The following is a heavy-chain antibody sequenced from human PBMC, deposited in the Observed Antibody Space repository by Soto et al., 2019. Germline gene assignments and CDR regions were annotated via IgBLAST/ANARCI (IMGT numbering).Heavy chain of an antibody. CDR3: AREGERYCSGGSCYSDY. CDR1: GYTFTSYD. D-gene: IGHD2-15*01. V-gene: IGHV1-8*01. J-gene: IGHJ4*02. CDR2: MNPNSGNT. Sequence: ASVKVSCKASGYTFTSYDINWVRQATGQGLEWMGWMNPNSGNTGYAQKFQGRVTMTRNTSISTAYMELSSLRSEDTAVYYCAREGERYCSGGSCYSDYWGQGTLVTVSS.